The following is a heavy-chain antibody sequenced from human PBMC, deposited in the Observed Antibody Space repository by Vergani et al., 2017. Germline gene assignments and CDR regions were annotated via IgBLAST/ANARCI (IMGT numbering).Heavy chain of an antibody. CDR3: ARARNWNYAGGTDY. Sequence: EVQLVESGGGLVQPGGSLRLSCAASGFTFSSYWMSWVRQAPGKGLEWVANIKQDGSEKYYVDSVKGRLTISRDNAKSSLYLQMNSLRAEDTAVYYCARARNWNYAGGTDYWGQGTLVTVSS. CDR1: GFTFSSYW. J-gene: IGHJ4*02. D-gene: IGHD1-7*01. V-gene: IGHV3-7*04. CDR2: IKQDGSEK.